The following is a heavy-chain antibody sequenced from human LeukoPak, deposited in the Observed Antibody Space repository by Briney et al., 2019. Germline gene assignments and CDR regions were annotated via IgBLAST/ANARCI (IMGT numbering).Heavy chain of an antibody. V-gene: IGHV4-34*01. CDR3: ARGKYDSGGYYLDY. CDR1: GEYFSGYY. J-gene: IGHJ4*02. Sequence: PSETLSLTCAVYGEYFSGYYWSWIRQPPGKGLEWIGEINHSGSTNYNPSLKRRDIISVDTSKNQFSLKLSSVTAADTAVYYCARGKYDSGGYYLDYWGQGTLVTVSS. D-gene: IGHD3-22*01. CDR2: INHSGST.